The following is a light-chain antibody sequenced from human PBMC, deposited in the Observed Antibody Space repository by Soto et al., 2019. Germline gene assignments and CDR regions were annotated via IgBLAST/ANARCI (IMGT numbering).Light chain of an antibody. CDR3: QALNDYPIT. V-gene: IGKV1-9*01. CDR1: QGISSY. CDR2: AAS. J-gene: IGKJ5*01. Sequence: DIQLTQSPSFLSASVGDRVTITCRASQGISSYLAWYQQKPGKAPKFLIYAASTLQSGVPSRFSGSGSGTEFTLTISSLQREDFATYYWQALNDYPITFGQGTRLEIK.